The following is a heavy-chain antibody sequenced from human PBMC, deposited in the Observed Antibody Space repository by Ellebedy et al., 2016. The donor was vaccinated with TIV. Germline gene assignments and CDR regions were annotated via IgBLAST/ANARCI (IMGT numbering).Heavy chain of an antibody. Sequence: GESLKISCSASGFTFSSYAMHWVRQAPGKGLEYVSAISSNGDSTYYADSVKGRFTISRDNSKNTLYLQMSSLRAEDTAVYYCVKDRYSSSRSFDYWGQGTLVTVSS. V-gene: IGHV3-64D*06. J-gene: IGHJ4*02. CDR2: ISSNGDST. CDR3: VKDRYSSSRSFDY. CDR1: GFTFSSYA. D-gene: IGHD6-13*01.